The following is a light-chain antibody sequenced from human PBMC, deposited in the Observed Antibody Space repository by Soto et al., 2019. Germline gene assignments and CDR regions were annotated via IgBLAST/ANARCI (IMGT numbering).Light chain of an antibody. Sequence: DIVMTQSPDSLAVSLGERATINCKSSQSVLYSSNNKNYLAWYQQRPGQPPKLLIYWASTRESGVPDRFSGSGSGTDFTLTVTSLQDEDVAVYYCQQYSSTPPPFGQGTQLEIQ. V-gene: IGKV4-1*01. CDR2: WAS. J-gene: IGKJ2*01. CDR1: QSVLYSSNNKNY. CDR3: QQYSSTPPP.